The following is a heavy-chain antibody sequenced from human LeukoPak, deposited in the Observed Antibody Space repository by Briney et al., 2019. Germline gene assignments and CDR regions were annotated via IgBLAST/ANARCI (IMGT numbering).Heavy chain of an antibody. CDR1: GGTFSSYA. Sequence: SVKVSCKASGGTFSSYAISWVRQAPGQGLEWMGGIIPIFGTANYAQKFQGRVTITADGSTSTAYMELSSLRSEDTAVYYCARAGYCSGGSCYPTGASDRWFDPWGQGTLVTASS. J-gene: IGHJ5*02. CDR2: IIPIFGTA. CDR3: ARAGYCSGGSCYPTGASDRWFDP. D-gene: IGHD2-15*01. V-gene: IGHV1-69*19.